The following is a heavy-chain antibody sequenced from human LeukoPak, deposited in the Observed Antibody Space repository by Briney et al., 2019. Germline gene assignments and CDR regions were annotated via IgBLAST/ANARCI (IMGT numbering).Heavy chain of an antibody. J-gene: IGHJ6*03. V-gene: IGHV7-4-1*02. CDR1: GYTFTSYA. Sequence: ASVKVSCKASGYTFTSYAMNWVRQAPGQGLEWMGWINTNTGNPTYAQGFTGRFVFSLDTSVSTAYLQISSLKAEDTAVYYCARKGAAAGVTVWYYYYYMDVWGKGTTVTVSS. CDR2: INTNTGNP. D-gene: IGHD6-13*01. CDR3: ARKGAAAGVTVWYYYYYMDV.